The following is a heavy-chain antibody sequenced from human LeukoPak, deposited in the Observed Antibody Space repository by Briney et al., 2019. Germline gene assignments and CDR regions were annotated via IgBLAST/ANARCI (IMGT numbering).Heavy chain of an antibody. Sequence: PSETLSLTCTVSGGSISSYYWSWIRQPPGKGLEWIGYIYYSGSTNYNPSLKSRVTISVDTSKNQFSLKLSSVTAADTAVYYCARDHDDFWSGYYTPGAFDIWGQGTMVTVSS. J-gene: IGHJ3*02. CDR1: GGSISSYY. V-gene: IGHV4-59*12. CDR2: IYYSGST. D-gene: IGHD3-3*01. CDR3: ARDHDDFWSGYYTPGAFDI.